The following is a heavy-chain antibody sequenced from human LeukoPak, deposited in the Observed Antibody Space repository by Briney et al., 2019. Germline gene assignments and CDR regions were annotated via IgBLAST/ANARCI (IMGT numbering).Heavy chain of an antibody. CDR2: IYTTGTT. CDR3: ARHAKSGTFDPQFD. CDR1: GGSISGYY. D-gene: IGHD3-10*01. J-gene: IGHJ1*01. V-gene: IGHV4-4*09. Sequence: SETLSLTCSVSGGSISGYYCSWIRQPPGKGLEWIGYIYTTGTTNYNPSLKSRLSMSLDTSKNQFSLSLSSVTAADTAVYYCARHAKSGTFDPQFDWGQGILVTVSS.